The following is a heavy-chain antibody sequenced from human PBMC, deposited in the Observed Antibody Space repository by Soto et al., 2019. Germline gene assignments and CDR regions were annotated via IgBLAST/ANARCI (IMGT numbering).Heavy chain of an antibody. CDR3: ACLSTRANNDY. V-gene: IGHV4-39*01. CDR2: IYYSGST. D-gene: IGHD2-2*01. CDR1: GGSISSSSYY. Sequence: PSETLSLTCTVSGGSISSSSYYWGWIRQPPGKGLEWIGSIYYSGSTYYNPSLKSRVTVSVDTSKNQFSLKLSSVTAADTAVYYCACLSTRANNDYWSQGTLVTVSS. J-gene: IGHJ4*02.